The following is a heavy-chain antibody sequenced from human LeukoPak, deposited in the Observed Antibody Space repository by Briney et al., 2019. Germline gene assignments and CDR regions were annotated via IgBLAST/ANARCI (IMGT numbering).Heavy chain of an antibody. Sequence: GASVKVSCKASGGTLSSYAISWVRQAPGQGLEWMGRIIPILGIANYAQKFQGRVTITADKSTSTAYMELSSLRSEDTAVYYCAREKTCSSTSCYLVTDAFDIWGQGTMVTVSS. D-gene: IGHD2-2*01. V-gene: IGHV1-69*04. J-gene: IGHJ3*02. CDR2: IIPILGIA. CDR3: AREKTCSSTSCYLVTDAFDI. CDR1: GGTLSSYA.